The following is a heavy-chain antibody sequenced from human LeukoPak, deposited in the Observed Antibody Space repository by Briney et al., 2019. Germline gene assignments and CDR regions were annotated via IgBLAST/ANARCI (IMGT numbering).Heavy chain of an antibody. CDR1: GFTFSSYA. Sequence: GRSLRLSCAASGFTFSSYAMHWVRQAPGKGLEWVAVISYDGSNKYYADSVKGRFTISRDNSKNTLYLQMNSLRAEDTAVYYCAKDPGNFASYYFDYWGQGTLVTVSS. J-gene: IGHJ4*02. D-gene: IGHD4-23*01. CDR3: AKDPGNFASYYFDY. CDR2: ISYDGSNK. V-gene: IGHV3-30*04.